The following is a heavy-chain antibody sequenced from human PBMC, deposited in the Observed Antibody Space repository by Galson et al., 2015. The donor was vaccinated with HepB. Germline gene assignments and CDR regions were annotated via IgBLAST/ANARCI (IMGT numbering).Heavy chain of an antibody. V-gene: IGHV3-30*18. J-gene: IGHJ6*02. Sequence: SLRLSCAASGFFFSSYGMHWVRQAPGKGLEWVAVISHDGRKKDYADSVKGRFTTSRDNSKNTMYLQMNSLRPEDTAVYYCAKEFRGRSFGYGGLYYGMDIWGPGTTVTVSS. D-gene: IGHD5-18*01. CDR3: AKEFRGRSFGYGGLYYGMDI. CDR2: ISHDGRKK. CDR1: GFFFSSYG.